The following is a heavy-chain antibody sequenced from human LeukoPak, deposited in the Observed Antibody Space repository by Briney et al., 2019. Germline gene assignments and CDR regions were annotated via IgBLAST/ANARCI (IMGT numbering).Heavy chain of an antibody. CDR3: ARPSLPCCSGGSKNWFDP. D-gene: IGHD2-15*01. Sequence: ASVKVSCKASGYTFTGYYMHWVRQAPGQGLEWMGWINPNSGGTNYAQKFQGRVTMTRDTSISTAYMELSRLRSDDTAVHYCARPSLPCCSGGSKNWFDPWGQGTLVTVSS. V-gene: IGHV1-2*02. CDR2: INPNSGGT. CDR1: GYTFTGYY. J-gene: IGHJ5*02.